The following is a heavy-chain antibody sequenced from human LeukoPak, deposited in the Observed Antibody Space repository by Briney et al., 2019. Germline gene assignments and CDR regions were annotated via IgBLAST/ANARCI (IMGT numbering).Heavy chain of an antibody. D-gene: IGHD3-10*01. J-gene: IGHJ6*03. CDR2: VNSDASDK. CDR3: SCDGAYGSGSSPRHYYYMDV. V-gene: IGHV3-30*02. Sequence: PGGSLRLSCAASGFTFSSYGMHWVRQAPGKGLEWVTFVNSDASDKYYTDSVKGRFTISRDNSKNTLYLDMNSLRVEDTAVYYCSCDGAYGSGSSPRHYYYMDVWGKGTTVTVSS. CDR1: GFTFSSYG.